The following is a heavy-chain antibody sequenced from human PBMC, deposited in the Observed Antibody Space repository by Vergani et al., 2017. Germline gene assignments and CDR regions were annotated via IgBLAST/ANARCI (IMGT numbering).Heavy chain of an antibody. Sequence: EVQLVESGGGLVQPGGSLRLSCSASGFTFSSYAMHWVRQAPGKGLEYVSAISSNGGSTYYADSVKGRFTISRDNSKNTLYLQMSSLRAEDTAVYYCVKDVGATASSAVWNAFDIWGQGTMVTVSS. V-gene: IGHV3-64D*06. CDR3: VKDVGATASSAVWNAFDI. J-gene: IGHJ3*02. CDR1: GFTFSSYA. D-gene: IGHD1-26*01. CDR2: ISSNGGST.